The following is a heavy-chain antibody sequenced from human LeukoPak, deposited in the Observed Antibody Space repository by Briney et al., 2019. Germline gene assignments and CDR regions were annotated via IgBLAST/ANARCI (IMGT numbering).Heavy chain of an antibody. CDR2: IRDDGSNK. CDR1: GFTFSSYG. D-gene: IGHD5-12*01. Sequence: PGGSLRLSCTASGFTFSSYGMNCVRQAPGKGLEWVAFIRDDGSNKYYADSAKGRFTISRDNSKNTLYLQMNSLRAEDTAVYYCEKDQAGYARGYFACWGQGPLVTVSS. J-gene: IGHJ4*02. CDR3: EKDQAGYARGYFAC. V-gene: IGHV3-30*02.